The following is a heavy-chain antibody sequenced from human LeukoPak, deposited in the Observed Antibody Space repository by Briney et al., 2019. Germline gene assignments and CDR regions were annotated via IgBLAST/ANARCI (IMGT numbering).Heavy chain of an antibody. Sequence: GGSLRLSCAAFGFTFDDYAMHWVRQAPGKGLEWVSGISWNSGSIGYADSVKGRFTISRDNAKNSLYLQMNSLRAEDTALYYCAKGGLIAVAGTEFDYWGQGTLVTVSS. CDR3: AKGGLIAVAGTEFDY. J-gene: IGHJ4*02. CDR1: GFTFDDYA. D-gene: IGHD6-19*01. CDR2: ISWNSGSI. V-gene: IGHV3-9*01.